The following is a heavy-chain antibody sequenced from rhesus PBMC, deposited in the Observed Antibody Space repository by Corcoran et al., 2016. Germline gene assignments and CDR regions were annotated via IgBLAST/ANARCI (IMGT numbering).Heavy chain of an antibody. J-gene: IGHJ6*01. V-gene: IGHV3S42*01. CDR3: AKDGYCTGSGCYGYYYGLDS. CDR2: INSGGGST. Sequence: EVQLVESGGGLAKPGGSLRLSCAASGFTFSSYWMNWVRQTPGKGLEWISVINSGGGSTYYADSVQGRFTSSRDNSKNTRSLQMKSLRAEYTAVYYCAKDGYCTGSGCYGYYYGLDSWGQGVVVTVSS. D-gene: IGHD2-21*01. CDR1: GFTFSSYW.